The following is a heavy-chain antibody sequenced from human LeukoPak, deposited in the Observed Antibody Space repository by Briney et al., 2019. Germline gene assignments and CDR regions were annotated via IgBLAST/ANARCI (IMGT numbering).Heavy chain of an antibody. Sequence: PSETLSLTCAVYGGSFSGYYWSWIRQPPGKGLEWIGEINHSGSTNYNPSLKSRVTISVDTSKNQFSLKLSSVTAADTAVYYCARVADIVTTIIGWGQGTLVTVSS. D-gene: IGHD5-12*01. CDR2: INHSGST. CDR1: GGSFSGYY. V-gene: IGHV4-34*01. CDR3: ARVADIVTTIIG. J-gene: IGHJ4*02.